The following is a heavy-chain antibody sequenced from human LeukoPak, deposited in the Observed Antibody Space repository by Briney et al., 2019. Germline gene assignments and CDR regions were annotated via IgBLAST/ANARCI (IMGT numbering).Heavy chain of an antibody. D-gene: IGHD1-7*01. CDR2: MYYRGNT. V-gene: IGHV4-39*07. CDR1: GGSISSITYY. J-gene: IGHJ4*02. CDR3: ARLFGNYQNYFDY. Sequence: SETLSLTCTVSGGSISSITYYWGWIRQPPGKGLEWVGHMYYRGNTFYNPSLKSRVTISVDTSKNQFSLKLRSVAAADTAVYYCARLFGNYQNYFDYWGQGTLVTVSS.